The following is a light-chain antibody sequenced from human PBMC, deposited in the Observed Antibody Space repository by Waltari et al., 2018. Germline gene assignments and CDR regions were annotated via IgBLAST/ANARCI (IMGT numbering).Light chain of an antibody. CDR3: QQYNSYSLLT. Sequence: DIQMTQSPSTLSASIRDRVTIICRASQSISNWLAWYQQKPGKAPKLLIYKASTLESGVPSRFSGSGSGTEFTLTISSLQPDDFATYYCQQYNSYSLLTFGGGTKVEIK. V-gene: IGKV1-5*03. CDR2: KAS. J-gene: IGKJ4*01. CDR1: QSISNW.